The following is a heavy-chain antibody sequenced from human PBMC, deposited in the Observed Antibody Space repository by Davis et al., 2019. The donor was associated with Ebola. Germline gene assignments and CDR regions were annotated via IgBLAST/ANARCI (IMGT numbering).Heavy chain of an antibody. Sequence: MPSETLSLTCTVSGGSISSGGYYWSWIRQPPGKGLEWIGNIHYLGNTNYNPSLKSRVTISVDPSRKQFSLRLSSVTTADTAVYYCARLTPFVEHWGQGTLVTVSS. J-gene: IGHJ1*01. D-gene: IGHD3-3*02. V-gene: IGHV4-61*08. CDR1: GGSISSGGYY. CDR2: IHYLGNT. CDR3: ARLTPFVEH.